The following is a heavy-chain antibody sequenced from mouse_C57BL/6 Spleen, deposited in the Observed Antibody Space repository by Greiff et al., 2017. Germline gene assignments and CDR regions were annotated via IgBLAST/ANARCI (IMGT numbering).Heavy chain of an antibody. D-gene: IGHD1-1*01. J-gene: IGHJ3*01. CDR2: IDPSDSYT. V-gene: IGHV1-50*01. CDR1: GYTFTSYW. CDR3: ARLDYGSSYQFAY. Sequence: VQLQQPGAELVKPGASVKLSCKASGYTFTSYWMQWVKQRPGQGLEWIGEIDPSDSYTNYNQKFKGKATLTVDTSSSTAYMQLSSLTSEDSAVYYCARLDYGSSYQFAYWGQGTLVTVSA.